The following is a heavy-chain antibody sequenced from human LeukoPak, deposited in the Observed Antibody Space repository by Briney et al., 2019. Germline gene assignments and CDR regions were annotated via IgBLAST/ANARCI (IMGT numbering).Heavy chain of an antibody. J-gene: IGHJ4*02. V-gene: IGHV1-24*01. CDR1: GYTLTELS. CDR3: ARDQTGLRFLEWLLDY. D-gene: IGHD3-3*01. Sequence: ASVKVSCKVSGYTLTELSMHWVRQAPGKGLEWMGGFDPEDGETIYAQTFQGRVTMTEDTSTDTAYMELSSLRAEDTAVYYCARDQTGLRFLEWLLDYWGQGTLVTVSS. CDR2: FDPEDGET.